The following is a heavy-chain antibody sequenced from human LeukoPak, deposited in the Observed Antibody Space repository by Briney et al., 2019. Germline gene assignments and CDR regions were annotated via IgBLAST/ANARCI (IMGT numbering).Heavy chain of an antibody. CDR1: GGTFSSYA. V-gene: IGHV7-4-1*02. D-gene: IGHD4-17*01. CDR2: INTNTGNP. Sequence: GPVKVSCKASGGTFSSYAISWVRQAPGQGLEWMGWINTNTGNPTYAQGFTGRFVFSLDTSVSTTYLQISSLETEDTAIYYCARSNNDGDYLGVGFDYWGQGALVTVSS. J-gene: IGHJ4*02. CDR3: ARSNNDGDYLGVGFDY.